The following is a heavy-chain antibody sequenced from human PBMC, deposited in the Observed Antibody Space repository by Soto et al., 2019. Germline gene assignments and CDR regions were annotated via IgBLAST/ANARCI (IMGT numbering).Heavy chain of an antibody. CDR1: GYTFTSYG. D-gene: IGHD6-6*01. CDR2: ISAYNGNT. CDR3: ARDPSIAARRNYYYGMDV. Sequence: GASVKVSCKASGYTFTSYGISWVRQAPGQGLEWMGWISAYNGNTNYAQKLQGRVTMTTDTSTSTAYMELRSLRSDDTAVYYCARDPSIAARRNYYYGMDVWGQGTTVTVSS. V-gene: IGHV1-18*01. J-gene: IGHJ6*02.